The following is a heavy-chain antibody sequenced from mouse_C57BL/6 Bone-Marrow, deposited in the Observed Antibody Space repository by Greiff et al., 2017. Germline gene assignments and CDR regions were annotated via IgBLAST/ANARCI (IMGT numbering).Heavy chain of an antibody. D-gene: IGHD2-4*01. V-gene: IGHV1-81*01. CDR3: ARWGYYDYYSGWYLDV. CDR1: GYTFTSYG. Sequence: QVHVKQSGAELARPGASVKLSCKASGYTFTSYGISWVKQRTGQGLEWIGAIYPRSVNIYYNENVMGKATLTADNSSSTAYMGLGSLTSEDPAVYFSARWGYYDYYSGWYLDVWGTESTVTVSS. J-gene: IGHJ1*03. CDR2: IYPRSVNI.